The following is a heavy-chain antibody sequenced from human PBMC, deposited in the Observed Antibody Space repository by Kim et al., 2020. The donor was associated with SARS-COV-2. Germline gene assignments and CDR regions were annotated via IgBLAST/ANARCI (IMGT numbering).Heavy chain of an antibody. D-gene: IGHD3-10*01. J-gene: IGHJ4*02. CDR1: GFTFSSYA. Sequence: GGSLRLSCAASGFTFSSYAMSWVRQAPGKGLEWVSAISGSGGSTYYADSVKGRFTISRDNSKNTLYLQMNSLRAEDTAVYYCAKDEEYDVLLWFGELYSWGQGTLVTVPS. V-gene: IGHV3-23*01. CDR3: AKDEEYDVLLWFGELYS. CDR2: ISGSGGST.